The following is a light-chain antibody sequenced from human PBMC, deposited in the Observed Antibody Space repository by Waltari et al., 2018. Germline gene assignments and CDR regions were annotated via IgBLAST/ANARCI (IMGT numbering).Light chain of an antibody. CDR3: QQYYSNPQT. CDR1: QSVDYK. V-gene: IGKV3-15*01. J-gene: IGKJ2*01. Sequence: EVVMTQSPATLSVSPGESATLFCRTSQSVDYKLAWYQHKPGQAPRLLIYDISTRIPGIPARFSGGGSGTLFTLTISSLQSEDFAVYYCQQYYSNPQTFGPGTKLEIK. CDR2: DIS.